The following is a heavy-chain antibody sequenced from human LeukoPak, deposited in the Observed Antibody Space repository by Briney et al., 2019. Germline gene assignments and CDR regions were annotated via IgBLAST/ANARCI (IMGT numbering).Heavy chain of an antibody. J-gene: IGHJ3*02. CDR1: GSIFTGYW. D-gene: IGHD6-19*01. Sequence: ASPHISPQCSGSIFTGYWIGWVRQLPGKGLEGMGIIYPVDSDTTYSPSFQGQVTISADKSISTAYLQWSSLKASATAIYYCATRDHTGYSSVLDAFDIWGQGTMVSASS. CDR2: IYPVDSDT. V-gene: IGHV5-51*01. CDR3: ATRDHTGYSSVLDAFDI.